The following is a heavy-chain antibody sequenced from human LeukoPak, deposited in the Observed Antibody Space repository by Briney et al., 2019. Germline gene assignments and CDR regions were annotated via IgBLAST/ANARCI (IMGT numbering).Heavy chain of an antibody. V-gene: IGHV3-48*03. CDR1: GFTFSSYE. CDR2: NSSSGSTI. J-gene: IGHJ6*02. CDR3: ARDLSSSWPYYYYGMDV. Sequence: GGSLRLSCAASGFTFSSYEMNWVRQAPGKGLEWVSYNSSSGSTIYYADSVKGRFTISRDNAKNSLYLQMNSLRAEDTAVYYCARDLSSSWPYYYYGMDVWGQGTTVTVSS. D-gene: IGHD6-13*01.